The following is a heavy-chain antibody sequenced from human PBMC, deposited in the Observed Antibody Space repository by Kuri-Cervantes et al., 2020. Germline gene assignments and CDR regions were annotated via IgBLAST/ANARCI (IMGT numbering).Heavy chain of an antibody. CDR2: IYYSGST. CDR1: GVSVSSGNYY. V-gene: IGHV4-61*01. D-gene: IGHD3-22*01. CDR3: ARETVSGYIDY. J-gene: IGHJ4*02. Sequence: SETLSLTCTVSGVSVSSGNYYWSWIRQPPGEGLEWIGYIYYSGSTNYNPSLKSRVTISIDTSKNQFSLKLSSVTAADTAVYYCARETVSGYIDYWGQGTLVTVSS.